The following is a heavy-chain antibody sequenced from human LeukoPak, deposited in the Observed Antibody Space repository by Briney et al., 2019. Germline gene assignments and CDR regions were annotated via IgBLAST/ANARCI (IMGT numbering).Heavy chain of an antibody. CDR3: AKDSGYSSGWYAGWDAFDI. CDR1: GFTFSSYG. D-gene: IGHD6-19*01. V-gene: IGHV3-30*02. J-gene: IGHJ3*02. Sequence: GGSLRLSCAASGFTFSSYGMHWVRQAPGKGLEWVAFIRYDGSNKYYADSVKGRFTISRDNSKNTLYLQMNSLRAEDTAVYYCAKDSGYSSGWYAGWDAFDIWGQGTMVTVSS. CDR2: IRYDGSNK.